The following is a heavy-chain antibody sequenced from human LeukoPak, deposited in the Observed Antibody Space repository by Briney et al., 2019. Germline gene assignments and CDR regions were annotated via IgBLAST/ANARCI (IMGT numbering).Heavy chain of an antibody. Sequence: GGSLRLSCAASGFTFSSYGMSWVRQTPGKGLEWVSAISGSGGSTYYADSVKGRFTISRDNSKNTLYLQMNSLGAEDTAVYYCAKDQRRYCSSTSCPVFDYWGQGTLVTVSS. J-gene: IGHJ4*02. CDR2: ISGSGGST. V-gene: IGHV3-23*01. D-gene: IGHD2-2*01. CDR1: GFTFSSYG. CDR3: AKDQRRYCSSTSCPVFDY.